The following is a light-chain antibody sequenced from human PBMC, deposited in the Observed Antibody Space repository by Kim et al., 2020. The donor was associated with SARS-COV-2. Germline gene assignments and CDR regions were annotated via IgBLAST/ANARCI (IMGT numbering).Light chain of an antibody. Sequence: VSPGQTASVTCSGEKLGDKYACWYQQKPGQSPVLVIYQDSKRPSGIPERFSGSNSGNTATLTISGTQAMDEADYYCQAWDSSTAGVFGGGTQLTVL. CDR1: KLGDKY. CDR3: QAWDSSTAGV. CDR2: QDS. V-gene: IGLV3-1*01. J-gene: IGLJ3*02.